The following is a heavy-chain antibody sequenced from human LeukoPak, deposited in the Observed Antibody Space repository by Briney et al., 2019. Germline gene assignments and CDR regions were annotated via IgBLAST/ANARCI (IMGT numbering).Heavy chain of an antibody. D-gene: IGHD3-22*01. V-gene: IGHV5-51*01. CDR2: IYPGDSDT. J-gene: IGHJ4*02. CDR1: GYSFTSYW. Sequence: RGESLKISCKGSGYSFTSYWIGWVRQMPGKGLEWMGIIYPGDSDTRYSPSFQGQVTISADKSISTAYLQWSSLKASDTAMYYCARSTMTPQWQSNYFDYWGQGTLVTVSS. CDR3: ARSTMTPQWQSNYFDY.